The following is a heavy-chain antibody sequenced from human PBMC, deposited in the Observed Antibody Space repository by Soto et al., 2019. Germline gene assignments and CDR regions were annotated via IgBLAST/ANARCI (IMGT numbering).Heavy chain of an antibody. V-gene: IGHV1-46*01. J-gene: IGHJ4*02. CDR1: GYTFTSYY. Sequence: QVQLVQSGAEVKKPGASVKVSCKATGYTFTSYYVHWVRQAPGQGLEWMGRINPSGGSTSYAQKFQGGVTMTRDTSTSTVYMDLSSMRSEDTAVYYCARSSGSHDYWGQGTLVTVSS. CDR3: ARSSGSHDY. D-gene: IGHD1-26*01. CDR2: INPSGGST.